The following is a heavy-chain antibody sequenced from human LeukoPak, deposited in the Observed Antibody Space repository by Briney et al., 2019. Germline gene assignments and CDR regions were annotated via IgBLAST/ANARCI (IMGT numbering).Heavy chain of an antibody. D-gene: IGHD3-16*01. CDR3: ARAPTGEAYFDS. CDR1: GFTVSSDY. CDR2: IYSSGST. V-gene: IGHV3-53*04. J-gene: IGHJ4*02. Sequence: GGSLRLSCAASGFTVSSDYVSWVRQAPGKGLEWVSVIYSSGSTFYADSVKGRFTLSRHNSENTLSLQMNSLRTEDTAVYYCARAPTGEAYFDSWGQGTLVTVSS.